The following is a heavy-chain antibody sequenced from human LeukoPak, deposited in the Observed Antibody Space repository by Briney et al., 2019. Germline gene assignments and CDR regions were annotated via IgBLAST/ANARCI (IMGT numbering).Heavy chain of an antibody. CDR3: AGGADDFWSGYWDY. J-gene: IGHJ4*02. D-gene: IGHD3-3*01. CDR2: INPNSGGT. Sequence: ASVKVSCKASGYTFTGYYMHWVRQAPGQGLEWMGWINPNSGGTNYAQKFQGRVTMTRDTSISTAYMELSRLRSDDTAVYYCAGGADDFWSGYWDYWGQGTLVTVSS. CDR1: GYTFTGYY. V-gene: IGHV1-2*02.